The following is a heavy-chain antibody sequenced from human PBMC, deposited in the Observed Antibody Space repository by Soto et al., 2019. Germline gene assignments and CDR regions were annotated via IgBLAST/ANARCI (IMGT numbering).Heavy chain of an antibody. Sequence: EVQLVESGGGLVQPGRSLRLSCAASGFTFGDYAIHWVRQAPGKGLEWVSGINWNSDTIGYADSVKGRFTLSRDNAKNSLYLQMNSLRAEDTALYYCATGTGDSGPFDYWGEGTLVTVSS. V-gene: IGHV3-9*01. CDR3: ATGTGDSGPFDY. CDR2: INWNSDTI. D-gene: IGHD5-12*01. J-gene: IGHJ4*02. CDR1: GFTFGDYA.